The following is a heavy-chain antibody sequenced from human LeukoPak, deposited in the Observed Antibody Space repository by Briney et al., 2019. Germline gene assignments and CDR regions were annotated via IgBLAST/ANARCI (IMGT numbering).Heavy chain of an antibody. CDR3: ARGFYNYDY. J-gene: IGHJ4*02. CDR1: GFTFSNYY. CDR2: ISHSDATI. V-gene: IGHV3-11*04. Sequence: PGGSLRLSCAASGFTFSNYYMTWIRQAPGKGLEWISYISHSDATIYYADSGKGRFTISRDNAKNSLYLQMNSLRAEDTAVYFCARGFYNYDYWGQGALVTVSS. D-gene: IGHD5-24*01.